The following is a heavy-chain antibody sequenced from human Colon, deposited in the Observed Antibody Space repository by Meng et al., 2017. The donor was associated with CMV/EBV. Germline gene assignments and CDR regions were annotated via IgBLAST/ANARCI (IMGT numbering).Heavy chain of an antibody. J-gene: IGHJ3*02. D-gene: IGHD2-2*02. V-gene: IGHV3-21*06. CDR1: GFTFSSYS. CDR2: ISHTSDT. Sequence: GESLKISCAASGFTFSSYSLNWVRQAPGKGLEWVSSISHTSDTYYADSLKGRFTLSRDNAQNSVYLQMNSLRAEDTAVYYCHAAAILAFDIWGQGTMVTVSS. CDR3: HAAAILAFDI.